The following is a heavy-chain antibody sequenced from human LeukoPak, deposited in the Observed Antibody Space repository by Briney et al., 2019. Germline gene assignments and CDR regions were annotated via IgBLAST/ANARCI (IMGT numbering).Heavy chain of an antibody. J-gene: IGHJ3*02. D-gene: IGHD1-1*01. CDR2: IYYSGST. Sequence: SETLSLICTVSGGSISSSSYYWGWIRQPPGKGLGWIGNIYYSGSTYYNPSLKGRVTISVDTSKNQFSLKLSSVTAADTAVYYCARATTERGAFDIWGQGTMVTVSS. CDR3: ARATTERGAFDI. V-gene: IGHV4-39*07. CDR1: GGSISSSSYY.